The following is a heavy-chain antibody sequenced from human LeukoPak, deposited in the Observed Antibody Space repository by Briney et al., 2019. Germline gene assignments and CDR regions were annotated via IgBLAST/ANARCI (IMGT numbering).Heavy chain of an antibody. CDR3: AHRHSAYSSGWLRGYYFDY. D-gene: IGHD6-19*01. V-gene: IGHV2-5*01. J-gene: IGHJ4*02. CDR2: FYWNDDK. CDR1: GFSPSTSGVG. Sequence: SGPTLVNPKRPLTLTCTFSGFSPSTSGVGVGWIRQPPEKALEWLALFYWNDDKGYTPSRKSKLTITKDTSKSQVVLTMTNMDPVDTATYYWAHRHSAYSSGWLRGYYFDYWGQGTLVTVSS.